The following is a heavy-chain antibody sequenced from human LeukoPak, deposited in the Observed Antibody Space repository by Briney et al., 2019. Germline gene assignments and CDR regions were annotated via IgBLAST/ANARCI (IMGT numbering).Heavy chain of an antibody. CDR3: ARYHSGYDDY. J-gene: IGHJ4*02. D-gene: IGHD5-12*01. CDR1: GGSISSGSYY. Sequence: PSETLSLTCTVSGGSISSGSYYWSWIRQPAGKGLEWIGRIYTSGSTNYNPSLKSRVTISVDTSKNQFSLKLRSVTAADTALYYCARYHSGYDDYWGQGTLVTVSS. CDR2: IYTSGST. V-gene: IGHV4-61*02.